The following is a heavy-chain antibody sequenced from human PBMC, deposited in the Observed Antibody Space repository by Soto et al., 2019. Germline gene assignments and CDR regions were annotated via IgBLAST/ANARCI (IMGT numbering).Heavy chain of an antibody. CDR2: ISNSGST. J-gene: IGHJ4*02. CDR3: ARGVLL. V-gene: IGHV4-31*03. Sequence: TSETLSLTCTVSGGSISSGGYCWSWIRQHPGKGLEWIGCISNSGSTYYNSSLKSRVTISVDTSENQFSLKLTSVTDADTAVYYCARGVLLWGQGTLVTVSS. CDR1: GGSISSGGYC.